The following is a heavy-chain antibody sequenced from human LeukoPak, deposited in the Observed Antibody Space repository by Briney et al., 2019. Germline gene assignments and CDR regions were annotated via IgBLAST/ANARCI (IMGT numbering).Heavy chain of an antibody. CDR3: ARVHDYGDSPFDY. Sequence: SVKVSCKASGGTFSSHAISWVRQAPGQGLEWMGRIIPILGIANYAQKFQGRVTITADKSTSTAYMELSSLRSEDTAVYYCARVHDYGDSPFDYWGQGTLVTVSS. CDR1: GGTFSSHA. J-gene: IGHJ4*02. V-gene: IGHV1-69*04. D-gene: IGHD4-17*01. CDR2: IIPILGIA.